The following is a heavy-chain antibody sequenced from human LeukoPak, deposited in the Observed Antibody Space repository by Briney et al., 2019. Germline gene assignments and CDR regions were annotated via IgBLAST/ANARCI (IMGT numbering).Heavy chain of an antibody. V-gene: IGHV4-59*08. CDR1: GGSITSYY. CDR3: ASLTTVTQGYFDS. Sequence: SETLSLTCTVSGGSITSYYWSWIRQPPGKGLEWIGYIYYSGSTNYNPSLKSRLTISVDPSKNQCSLKLGSVTATDTAVYYCASLTTVTQGYFDSWGQGTLVTVSS. D-gene: IGHD4-17*01. CDR2: IYYSGST. J-gene: IGHJ4*02.